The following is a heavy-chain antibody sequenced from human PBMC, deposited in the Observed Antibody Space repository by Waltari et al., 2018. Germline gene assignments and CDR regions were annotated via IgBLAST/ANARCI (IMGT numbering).Heavy chain of an antibody. V-gene: IGHV1-58*02. J-gene: IGHJ5*02. CDR3: ATILGPAAQGGFDP. CDR1: GFTFTNST. CDR2: LVVGSGTT. Sequence: HMQLVQSGPEVKKPGTSVKVSCKASGFTFTNSTMQWVRQARGQRLEWIGWLVVGSGTTKFAQKFQERVTITRDMSTSTAYMELSSLTSEDTAVYYCATILGPAAQGGFDPWGQGTLVTVSS. D-gene: IGHD2-2*01.